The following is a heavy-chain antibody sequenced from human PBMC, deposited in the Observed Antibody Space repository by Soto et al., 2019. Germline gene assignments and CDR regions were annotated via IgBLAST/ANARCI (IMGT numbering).Heavy chain of an antibody. CDR1: GGSVSSSNW. CDR2: IYHSGSA. Sequence: QVQLQESGPGLVNPSGTLSLTCAVSGGSVSSSNWWSWVRQSPGKGLEWMGEIYHSGSAHYNPSLKSRATISLDKSKNQFSLRLTSVTAADTAVYYCARVPGVVVSADDAFDIWGPGTRVIVSS. D-gene: IGHD2-21*02. J-gene: IGHJ3*02. V-gene: IGHV4-4*02. CDR3: ARVPGVVVSADDAFDI.